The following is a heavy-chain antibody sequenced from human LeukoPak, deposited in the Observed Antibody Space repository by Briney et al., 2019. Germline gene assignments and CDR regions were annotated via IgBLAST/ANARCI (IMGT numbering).Heavy chain of an antibody. CDR2: IKSDGKT. D-gene: IGHD3-22*01. Sequence: GGSLRLSCAASGFSFSSYWMHWVRQAPGKGLVWVSRIKSDGKTNYADSVKGRFTISRNNAKNTVSLQMNSLRAEDTGVYYCARAPSEIGGYYPEYFRHWGQGTLVTVSS. J-gene: IGHJ1*01. V-gene: IGHV3-74*01. CDR3: ARAPSEIGGYYPEYFRH. CDR1: GFSFSSYW.